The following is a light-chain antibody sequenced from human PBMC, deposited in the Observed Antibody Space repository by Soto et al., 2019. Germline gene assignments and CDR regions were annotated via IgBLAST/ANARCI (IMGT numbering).Light chain of an antibody. V-gene: IGLV2-14*01. Sequence: QSVLTQPASVSGSPGQSITISCTGTSSDVAAYNSVSWYQQYPGKALKLMIYDVIYRPSGVSNRFSVSKSANTASLTISGLQAEDEADYYCSSYTTSGNYVFGTGTKVTVL. CDR1: SSDVAAYNS. CDR3: SSYTTSGNYV. CDR2: DVI. J-gene: IGLJ1*01.